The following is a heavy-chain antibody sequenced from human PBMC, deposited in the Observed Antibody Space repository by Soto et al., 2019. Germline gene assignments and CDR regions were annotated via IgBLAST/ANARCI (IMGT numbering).Heavy chain of an antibody. V-gene: IGHV4-4*02. CDR2: VHPSGTT. CDR3: TRHVGVPGTRGFDY. Sequence: QVHLQESGPGLVKPSGTLSLTCAVSGTSISSNFWWSWVRQPPGKGLEWIGEVHPSGTTNYNPSIKSRVTISVDKSKNQLSLNLNSVTAADTAVFYCTRHVGVPGTRGFDYWGQGTQVAVSS. J-gene: IGHJ4*02. CDR1: GTSISSNFW. D-gene: IGHD6-19*01.